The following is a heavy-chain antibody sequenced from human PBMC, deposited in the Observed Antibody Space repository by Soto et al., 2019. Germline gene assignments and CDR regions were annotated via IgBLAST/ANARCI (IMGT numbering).Heavy chain of an antibody. CDR1: GGTFSSHA. J-gene: IGHJ4*02. CDR3: ATHRWDTAMSKGYFDY. V-gene: IGHV1-69*13. D-gene: IGHD5-18*01. Sequence: ASVKVSCKASGGTFSSHAISWVQQAPGQGLEWMGGIIPIFGTANYAQKFQGRVTITADESTSTAYMELSSLRSEDTAVYYCATHRWDTAMSKGYFDYWGQGTLVTVSS. CDR2: IIPIFGTA.